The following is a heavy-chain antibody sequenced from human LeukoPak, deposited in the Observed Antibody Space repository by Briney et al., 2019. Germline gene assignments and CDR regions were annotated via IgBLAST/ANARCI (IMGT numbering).Heavy chain of an antibody. V-gene: IGHV3-23*01. CDR1: GFTFSSYG. J-gene: IGHJ5*02. Sequence: GGSLRLSCAASGFTFSSYGMSWVRQAPGKGLEWVSAISGSGGSTYYADSVKGRFTISRDNGKNFLYLQMNSLRAEHTAVYYCAKSGGFFDTWGQGTLVTVSS. CDR2: ISGSGGST. D-gene: IGHD1-26*01. CDR3: AKSGGFFDT.